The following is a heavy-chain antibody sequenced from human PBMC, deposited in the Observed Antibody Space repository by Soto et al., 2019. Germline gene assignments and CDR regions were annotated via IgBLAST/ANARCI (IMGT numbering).Heavy chain of an antibody. CDR1: GYTFTTYY. Sequence: GASVKVSCKASGYTFTTYYMHWIRQAPGQGLEWMGIIDPRAGSTSHAQKFQGRVTMTRDTSTSTVYMDMRSLRSEDTAVYYCAKDTYDILTGPIDYWGQGTLVTVSS. CDR3: AKDTYDILTGPIDY. CDR2: IDPRAGST. V-gene: IGHV1-46*01. J-gene: IGHJ4*02. D-gene: IGHD3-9*01.